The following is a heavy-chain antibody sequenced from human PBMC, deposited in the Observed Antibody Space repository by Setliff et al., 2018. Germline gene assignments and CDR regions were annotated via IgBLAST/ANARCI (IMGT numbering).Heavy chain of an antibody. J-gene: IGHJ4*02. CDR2: IIHSGST. Sequence: SETLSLTCAVYGGSFSGYYWSWIRQPPGKRLEWIGEIIHSGSTNYNPSLKSRVTISVDTSKNQFSLKLSSVSAADTAMFYCARHTYYYDSSGYYYIGYFDYWGQGTLVTVSS. D-gene: IGHD3-22*01. CDR1: GGSFSGYY. CDR3: ARHTYYYDSSGYYYIGYFDY. V-gene: IGHV4-34*12.